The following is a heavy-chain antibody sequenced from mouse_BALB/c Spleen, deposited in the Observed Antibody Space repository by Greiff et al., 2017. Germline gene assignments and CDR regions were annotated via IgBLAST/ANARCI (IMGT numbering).Heavy chain of an antibody. Sequence: QVQLQQSGAELVRPGSSVKISCKASGYAFSSYWMNWVKQRPGQGLEWIGQIYPGDGDTNYNGKFKGKATLTADKSSSTAYMQLSSLTSEDSAVFFCASPRWHYFDYWGQGTPLTVSS. V-gene: IGHV1-80*01. CDR2: IYPGDGDT. CDR1: GYAFSSYW. CDR3: ASPRWHYFDY. J-gene: IGHJ2*01. D-gene: IGHD1-1*02.